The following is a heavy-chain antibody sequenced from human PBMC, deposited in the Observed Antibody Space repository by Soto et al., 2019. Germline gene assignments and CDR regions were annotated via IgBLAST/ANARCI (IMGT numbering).Heavy chain of an antibody. CDR3: AGGDYYHSSGYYFYYMDV. Sequence: SETLSLTCTVSGGCISSGGYYWSWIRQHPGKGLEWIGYVYYGGSTYYNPSLKSRVTISVETSKSQFSLKLSSVTAADTAVYYCAGGDYYHSSGYYFYYMDVWGKGTTVTVSS. D-gene: IGHD3-22*01. CDR2: VYYGGST. V-gene: IGHV4-39*01. CDR1: GGCISSGGYY. J-gene: IGHJ6*03.